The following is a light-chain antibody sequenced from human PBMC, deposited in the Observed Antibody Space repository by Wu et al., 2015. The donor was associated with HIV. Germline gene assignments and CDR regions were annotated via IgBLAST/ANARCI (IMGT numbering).Light chain of an antibody. CDR1: QSVGTK. J-gene: IGKJ1*01. Sequence: IVMTQSPATLSVSPGERATLSCRASQSVGTKLGWYQQKPGQAPRLLIYGASTRATGIPGRFSGSGSGTDFTLTISSLEPEDFALYYCQQRSNWPWTFGQGTKVEFK. CDR3: QQRSNWPWT. CDR2: GAS. V-gene: IGKV3-15*01.